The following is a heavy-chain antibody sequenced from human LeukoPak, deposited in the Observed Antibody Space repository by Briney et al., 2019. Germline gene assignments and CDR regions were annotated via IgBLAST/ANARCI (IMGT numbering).Heavy chain of an antibody. V-gene: IGHV4-39*01. D-gene: IGHD2-2*01. J-gene: IGHJ5*02. CDR3: GGYCSSTRCYGFDP. Sequence: SETLSLTCTVSGGSISSSSYYWGWIRQPPGKGLEWIGSIYDSGSTYYNPYLKSRDTISVDTSKNQFSLKLSSVTAADTAVYYCGGYCSSTRCYGFDPWGQGTLVTVSS. CDR1: GGSISSSSYY. CDR2: IYDSGST.